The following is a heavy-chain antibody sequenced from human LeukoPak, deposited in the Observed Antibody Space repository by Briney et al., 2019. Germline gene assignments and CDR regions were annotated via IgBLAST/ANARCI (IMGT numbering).Heavy chain of an antibody. V-gene: IGHV4-59*08. CDR2: IYYSGSA. D-gene: IGHD1-14*01. Sequence: SETLSLTCTVSGGSISSYYWSWIRQPPGKGLEWLGYIYYSGSANYNPSLKSRVTISVDTSKNQFSLKLSSVTAADTAVYYCARLTGVYYYYYMDVWGKGTTVTVSS. CDR3: ARLTGVYYYYYMDV. CDR1: GGSISSYY. J-gene: IGHJ6*03.